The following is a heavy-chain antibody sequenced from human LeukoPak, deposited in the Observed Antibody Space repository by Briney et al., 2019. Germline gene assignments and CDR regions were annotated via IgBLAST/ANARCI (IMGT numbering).Heavy chain of an antibody. V-gene: IGHV3-11*01. CDR1: GFTFSDYY. CDR2: ISSSGSTI. CDR3: ARIRGVSGTDWFDP. D-gene: IGHD2-15*01. Sequence: PGGSLRLSCAASGFTFSDYYMSWIRQAPGKGLEWISYISSSGSTIYYADSVKGRFTISRDDAKNSLYLQMNNLRADDTAVYYCARIRGVSGTDWFDPWGQEPWSPSPQ. J-gene: IGHJ5*02.